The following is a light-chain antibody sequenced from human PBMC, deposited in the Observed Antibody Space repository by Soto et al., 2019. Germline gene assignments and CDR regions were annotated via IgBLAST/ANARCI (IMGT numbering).Light chain of an antibody. CDR1: SSDVGGYKY. CDR2: VVS. CDR3: GSYTSSGTPYV. Sequence: QSALTQPASVSGSPGQSITISCTGTSSDVGGYKYVSWYQHHPDKAPKLIISVVSNRPSGVSNRFSGSKSGNTASLTISGLQAEEEADYYCGSYTSSGTPYVFGTGTKLTVL. J-gene: IGLJ1*01. V-gene: IGLV2-14*01.